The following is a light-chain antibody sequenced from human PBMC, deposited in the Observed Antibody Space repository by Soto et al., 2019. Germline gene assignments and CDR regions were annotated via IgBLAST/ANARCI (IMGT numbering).Light chain of an antibody. CDR3: QQANSFPIT. V-gene: IGKV1-12*01. CDR2: EAT. Sequence: DIQMTQSPSSVSASVGDTVTITCRASQGLKFLAWYQQKPGKAPRLLIYEATNLQSGVPPRFSGSGSGTDFTLPISSLQPEDFATYFCQQANSFPITFGQGTRREIK. CDR1: QGLKF. J-gene: IGKJ5*01.